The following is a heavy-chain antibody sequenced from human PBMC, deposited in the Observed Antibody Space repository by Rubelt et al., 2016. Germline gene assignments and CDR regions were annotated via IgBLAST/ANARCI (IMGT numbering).Heavy chain of an antibody. CDR2: MDPSDSYT. CDR1: GYSFTSYW. V-gene: IGHV5-10-1*03. Sequence: EVQLVQSGAEVKKPGESLIISCKGSGYSFTSYWIRWVRQMPGKGLEWMGRMDPSDSYTKYNPPFQGHVPMPVDKSISTAYLQGNSLKASDTAIYYCARASATTVAGIGYWGQGTLVTVSA. CDR3: ARASATTVAGIGY. D-gene: IGHD6-19*01. J-gene: IGHJ4*02.